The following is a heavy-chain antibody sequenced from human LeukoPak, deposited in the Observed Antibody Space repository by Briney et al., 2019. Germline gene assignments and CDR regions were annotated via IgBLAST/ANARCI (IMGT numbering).Heavy chain of an antibody. D-gene: IGHD3-16*01. CDR2: ISGSGSAT. CDR3: ARGYSDYVWYLDN. V-gene: IGHV3-48*01. Sequence: PGGSLRLSCTASGFTFSLYGMHWVRQAPGKGLEWVSYISGSGSATYADSVKGRFTISRDSAKNSLFLQMNSLRVEDTAVFYCARGYSDYVWYLDNWGLGTLVTVSS. J-gene: IGHJ4*02. CDR1: GFTFSLYG.